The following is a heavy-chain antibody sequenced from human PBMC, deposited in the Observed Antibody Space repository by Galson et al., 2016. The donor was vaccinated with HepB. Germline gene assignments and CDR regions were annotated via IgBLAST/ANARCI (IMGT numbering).Heavy chain of an antibody. Sequence: SVKVSCKASGDIFRTNAITWVRQAPGQGLEWMGGLIPIFETTNYAQKFQDRLTIPAGASTRTAYMGLTNLTSEDTAVYYCATGPSAVTDPFDSWGQGTMVIVSS. CDR2: LIPIFETT. CDR1: GDIFRTNA. V-gene: IGHV1-69*13. D-gene: IGHD2-21*02. J-gene: IGHJ3*02. CDR3: ATGPSAVTDPFDS.